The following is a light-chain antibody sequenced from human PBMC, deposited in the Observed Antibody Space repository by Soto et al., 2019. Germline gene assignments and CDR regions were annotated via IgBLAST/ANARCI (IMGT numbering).Light chain of an antibody. Sequence: EIAMTQSPATLSVSPGERATLSCRASQSVGSNFAWYQQKPGQPPRLLIYGASTRANGIPARFSGTGSGTEFTLTISSLQSDDFALYYCQQYTKLPRFGPGTKVDIK. V-gene: IGKV3-15*01. CDR3: QQYTKLPR. CDR2: GAS. CDR1: QSVGSN. J-gene: IGKJ3*01.